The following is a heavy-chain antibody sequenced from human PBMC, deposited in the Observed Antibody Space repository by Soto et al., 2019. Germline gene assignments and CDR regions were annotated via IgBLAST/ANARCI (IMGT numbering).Heavy chain of an antibody. D-gene: IGHD6-19*01. CDR2: INPNSGDT. CDR1: GYTFTGYY. CDR3: ARDQGGWDCYFDY. V-gene: IGHV1-2*02. J-gene: IGHJ4*02. Sequence: QVQLVQSGAEVKKPGASVKVSCKASGYTFTGYYMHWVRQAPGQGLEWMGWINPNSGDTNYAQKFQGRVTMTRDTSISTAYMELSRLRSDDTAVYYCARDQGGWDCYFDYWGQGTLVTVSS.